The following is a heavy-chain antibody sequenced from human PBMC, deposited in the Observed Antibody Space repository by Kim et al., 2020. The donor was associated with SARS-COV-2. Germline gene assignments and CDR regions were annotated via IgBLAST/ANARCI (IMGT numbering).Heavy chain of an antibody. J-gene: IGHJ6*02. CDR3: AGGKVWQWLPKRYYYYGMDV. V-gene: IGHV3-74*01. CDR2: INSDGSST. Sequence: GGSLRLSCAASGFTFSSYWMHWVRQAPGKGLVWVSRINSDGSSTSYADSVKGRFTISRDNAKNTLYLQMNSLRAEDTAVYYCAGGKVWQWLPKRYYYYGMDVWGQGTTVTVSS. D-gene: IGHD6-19*01. CDR1: GFTFSSYW.